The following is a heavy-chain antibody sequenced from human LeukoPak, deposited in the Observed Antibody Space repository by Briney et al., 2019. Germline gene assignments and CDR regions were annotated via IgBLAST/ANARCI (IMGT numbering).Heavy chain of an antibody. V-gene: IGHV4-59*01. D-gene: IGHD3-22*01. CDR1: GGSISSYY. CDR3: ARARLDSSGRFDY. J-gene: IGHJ4*02. CDR2: IYYGGST. Sequence: SETLSLTCTVSGGSISSYYWSWIRQSPGKGLEWIGYIYYGGSTDYNPSLKSRVTISKDTSKTQFSLRLSSVTAADTAVYYCARARLDSSGRFDYWGQGTLVAVSS.